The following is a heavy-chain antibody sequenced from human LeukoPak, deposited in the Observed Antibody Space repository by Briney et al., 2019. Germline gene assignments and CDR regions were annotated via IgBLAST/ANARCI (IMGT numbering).Heavy chain of an antibody. CDR3: ARYCSGGSCYSDAFDI. Sequence: GGSLRLSCAASGFTFSSYGMHWVRQAPGKGLEWVAFIRYDGSNKYYADSVKGRFTISRDNSKNTLYLQMNSLRVEDTAIYYCARYCSGGSCYSDAFDIWGQGTMVTVSS. V-gene: IGHV3-30*02. CDR1: GFTFSSYG. D-gene: IGHD2-15*01. J-gene: IGHJ3*02. CDR2: IRYDGSNK.